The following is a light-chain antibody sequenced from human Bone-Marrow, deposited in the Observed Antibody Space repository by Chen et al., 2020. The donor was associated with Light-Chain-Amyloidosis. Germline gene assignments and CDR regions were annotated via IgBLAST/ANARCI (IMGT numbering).Light chain of an antibody. Sequence: SYVLTQPSSVSVAPGQTATIACGGNNIGSTSVHWYQQTPGQAPLLVVYDDSDRPSGIPERLSGSNSGNTATLTISRVEAGDEADYYCQVWDRSGDRPVFGGGTKLTVI. J-gene: IGLJ3*02. CDR1: NIGSTS. V-gene: IGLV3-21*02. CDR2: DDS. CDR3: QVWDRSGDRPV.